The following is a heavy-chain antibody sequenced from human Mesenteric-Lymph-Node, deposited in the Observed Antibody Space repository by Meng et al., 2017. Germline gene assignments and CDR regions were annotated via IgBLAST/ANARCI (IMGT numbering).Heavy chain of an antibody. Sequence: QVELRESGRGWVKPSGALSLTCGVSGVSISSNYRWTWVRQPPGKGLEWIGDIDDSGSTNYNPSLNSRISISLDKSKNHFSLKVNSVTAADTAVYYCARGKQDAWELLAYWGQGALVTVSS. J-gene: IGHJ4*02. CDR1: GVSISSNYR. D-gene: IGHD1-26*01. CDR3: ARGKQDAWELLAY. V-gene: IGHV4-4*02. CDR2: IDDSGST.